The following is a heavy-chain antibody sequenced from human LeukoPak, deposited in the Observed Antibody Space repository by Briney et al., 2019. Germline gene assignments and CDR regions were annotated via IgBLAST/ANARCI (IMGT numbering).Heavy chain of an antibody. J-gene: IGHJ6*02. V-gene: IGHV3-30-3*01. Sequence: GGSLRLSCAASGFTFSSYAMHWVRQAPGKGLEWVAVISYDGSNKYYADSVKGRFTISRDNSKNTLYLQMNSLRAEDTAVYYCAGDLVVVVPAAIRGVYYYYGMGVWGQGTTVTVSS. CDR2: ISYDGSNK. CDR3: AGDLVVVVPAAIRGVYYYYGMGV. CDR1: GFTFSSYA. D-gene: IGHD2-2*02.